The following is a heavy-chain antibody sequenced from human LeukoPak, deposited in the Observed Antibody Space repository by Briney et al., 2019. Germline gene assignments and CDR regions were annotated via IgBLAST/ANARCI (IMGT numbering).Heavy chain of an antibody. CDR2: MNPNSGNT. Sequence: ASVKDSCKASGYTFTSYDINWVRQATGQGLEWMGWMNPNSGNTGYAQKFQGRVTMTRNTSISTVYMELSSLRSEDTAAYYCAKRGSSSASYFFDYWGQGTLVTVSS. CDR3: AKRGSSSASYFFDY. V-gene: IGHV1-8*01. D-gene: IGHD6-6*01. CDR1: GYTFTSYD. J-gene: IGHJ4*02.